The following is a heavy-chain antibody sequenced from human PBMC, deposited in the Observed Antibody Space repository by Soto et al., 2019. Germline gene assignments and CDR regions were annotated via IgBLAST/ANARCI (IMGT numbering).Heavy chain of an antibody. J-gene: IGHJ6*02. CDR2: IIPIFGTA. Sequence: QVQLVQSGAEVKKPGSSVKVSCKASGGTFSSYAISWVRQAPGQGLEWMGGIIPIFGTANYAQKFQGRVTITADKSTSTAYMELSSLRSEDTAVYYCARDNYYGSGSYPYYYGMDVWGQGTTVTVSS. CDR1: GGTFSSYA. V-gene: IGHV1-69*06. D-gene: IGHD3-10*01. CDR3: ARDNYYGSGSYPYYYGMDV.